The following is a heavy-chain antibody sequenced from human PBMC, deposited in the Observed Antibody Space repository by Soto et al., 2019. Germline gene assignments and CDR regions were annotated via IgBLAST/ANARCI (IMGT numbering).Heavy chain of an antibody. CDR3: GRCSSTSCHLGSDY. V-gene: IGHV3-30-3*01. CDR2: ISYDGSNK. J-gene: IGHJ4*02. CDR1: GFTFSSYA. D-gene: IGHD2-2*01. Sequence: QVQLVESGGGVVQSGRSLRLSCAASGFTFSSYAMNWVRQAPGKGLEWVALISYDGSNKYYADSVKGRFTISRDSSKNTLYLQMNSLRAADTAVYYCGRCSSTSCHLGSDYWGQGTLVTVSS.